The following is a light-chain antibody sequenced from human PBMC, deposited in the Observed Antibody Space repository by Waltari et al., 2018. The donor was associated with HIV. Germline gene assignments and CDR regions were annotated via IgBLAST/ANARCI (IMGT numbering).Light chain of an antibody. J-gene: IGLJ2*01. Sequence: SYELTQPPSVSVSPGQPARITCSGDNLGDKYVCWYKQKPGQSPVLVIYQDSKRPSGIPERFSGSNSGNTATLTISGTQAMDEADYYCQAWDSSTYVVFGGGTKLTVL. CDR3: QAWDSSTYVV. CDR1: NLGDKY. V-gene: IGLV3-1*01. CDR2: QDS.